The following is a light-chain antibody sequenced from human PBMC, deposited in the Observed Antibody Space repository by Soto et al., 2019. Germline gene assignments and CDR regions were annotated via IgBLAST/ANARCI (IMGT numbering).Light chain of an antibody. Sequence: QAVVTQEPSFSVSPGGTVTLTCGLTSGSVSTSSYPSWFRQTPGQPPRTLIHSTTARASDVPDRFSGSILGSKAALTITGAQADDESDYFCVLYMGSGIWVFGGGTKVTVL. CDR3: VLYMGSGIWV. V-gene: IGLV8-61*01. J-gene: IGLJ3*02. CDR1: SGSVSTSSY. CDR2: STT.